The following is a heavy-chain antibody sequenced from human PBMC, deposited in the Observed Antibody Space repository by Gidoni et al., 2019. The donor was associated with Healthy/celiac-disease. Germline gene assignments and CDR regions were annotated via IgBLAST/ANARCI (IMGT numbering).Heavy chain of an antibody. CDR3: ARAPGYSGYDIGY. CDR2: INPNSGGT. Sequence: QVQLVQSGAEVKKPGASVKVSCKASGYTFTGYYMHWVRQAPGQGLEGMGRINPNSGGTNYAQKFQGRVTMTRDTSISTAYMELSRLRSDDTAVYYCARAPGYSGYDIGYWGQGTLVTVSS. CDR1: GYTFTGYY. J-gene: IGHJ4*02. D-gene: IGHD5-12*01. V-gene: IGHV1-2*06.